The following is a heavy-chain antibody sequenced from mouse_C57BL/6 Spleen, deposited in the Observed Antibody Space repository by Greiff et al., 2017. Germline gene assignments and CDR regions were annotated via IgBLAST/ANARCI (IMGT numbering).Heavy chain of an antibody. CDR3: ARLKERAYYSNYDSAWFAY. CDR2: FYPGSGSI. CDR1: GYTFTEYT. V-gene: IGHV1-62-2*01. D-gene: IGHD2-5*01. Sequence: VQLQQSGAELVKPGASVKLSCKASGYTFTEYTIHWVKQRTGQGLEWIGWFYPGSGSIKYNEKFKDKATLTADKSSSTVYMELCRLTSEDSAVYFCARLKERAYYSNYDSAWFAYWGQGTLVTVSA. J-gene: IGHJ3*01.